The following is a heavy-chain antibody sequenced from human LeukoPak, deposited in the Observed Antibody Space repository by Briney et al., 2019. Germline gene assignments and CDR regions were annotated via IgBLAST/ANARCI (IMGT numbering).Heavy chain of an antibody. D-gene: IGHD6-13*01. CDR1: GYTFTGYY. V-gene: IGHV1-2*02. Sequence: ASVKVSCKASGYTFTGYYMHWVRQAPGQGLEWMGWINPNSGGTNYAQKFHGRVTMTRDTSISTAYMELSRLRSDDTAVYYGARTPSSSWFLTPYFDYWGQGTLVTVSS. J-gene: IGHJ4*02. CDR3: ARTPSSSWFLTPYFDY. CDR2: INPNSGGT.